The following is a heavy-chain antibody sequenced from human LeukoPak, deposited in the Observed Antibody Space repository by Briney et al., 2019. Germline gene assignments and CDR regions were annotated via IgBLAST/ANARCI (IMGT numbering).Heavy chain of an antibody. V-gene: IGHV3-48*03. CDR3: ARGTHITLVRGALDY. CDR1: GFTFRNYE. D-gene: IGHD3-10*01. CDR2: INSAGNTV. Sequence: GSLRLSCAASGFTFRNYEMNWVRQAPGKGLEWVSYINSAGNTVYYAASVKGRFTISRDNARSSLYLQMNSLRVEDTAIYYCARGTHITLVRGALDYWGQGTPVTVSS. J-gene: IGHJ4*02.